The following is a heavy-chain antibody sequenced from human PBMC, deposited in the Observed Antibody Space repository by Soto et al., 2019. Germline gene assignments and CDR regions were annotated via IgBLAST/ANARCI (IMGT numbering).Heavy chain of an antibody. Sequence: SQTLSLTCAISGDSVSSNSAAWNWIRQSPSRGLEWLGRTYYRSKWYNDYAVSVKSRITINPDTSKNQFSLQLNSVTPEDTAVYYCAREEYSSPSKYYYYGMDVWGQGTTVTVSS. V-gene: IGHV6-1*01. CDR2: TYYRSKWYN. CDR1: GDSVSSNSAA. CDR3: AREEYSSPSKYYYYGMDV. D-gene: IGHD6-6*01. J-gene: IGHJ6*02.